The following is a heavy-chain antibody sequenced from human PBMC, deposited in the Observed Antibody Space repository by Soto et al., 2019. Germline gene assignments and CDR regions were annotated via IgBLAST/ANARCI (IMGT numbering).Heavy chain of an antibody. CDR2: ISYDGSNK. V-gene: IGHV3-30*18. D-gene: IGHD3-22*01. J-gene: IGHJ4*02. CDR3: AKDVYYDSSGLY. CDR1: GFTFSSYD. Sequence: GGSLRLSCAASGFTFSSYDMHWVRQAPGKGLEWVAVISYDGSNKYYADSVKGRFTISRDNSKNTLYLQMNSLRAEDTAVYYCAKDVYYDSSGLYWGQGTLVTVSS.